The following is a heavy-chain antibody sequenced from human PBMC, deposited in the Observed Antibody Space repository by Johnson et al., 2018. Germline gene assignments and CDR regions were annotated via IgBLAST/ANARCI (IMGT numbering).Heavy chain of an antibody. V-gene: IGHV4-61*02. CDR1: DGSISSGSYY. D-gene: IGHD6-19*01. CDR2: IYTSGRT. CDR3: ARGSSGWSAAHTFDI. J-gene: IGHJ3*02. Sequence: QVQLQESGPGLVKPSQTLSLTCTVSDGSISSGSYYWSWIRQPAGKGLEWIGRIYTSGRTNYNPSLKSRVPISVDTSKNKFSLKLSSVTAADTAVYYCARGSSGWSAAHTFDIWGQGTMVTVSS.